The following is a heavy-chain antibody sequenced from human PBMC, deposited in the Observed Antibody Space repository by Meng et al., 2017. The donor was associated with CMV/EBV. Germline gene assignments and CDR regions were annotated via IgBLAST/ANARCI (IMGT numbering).Heavy chain of an antibody. V-gene: IGHV4-59*01. CDR1: GGSISSYY. Sequence: GSLRLSCTVSGGSISSYYWSWIRQPPGKGLEWIGYIYYSGSTNYNPSLKSGVTISVDTSKNQFSLKLSSVTAADTAVYYCAREGYDFWSGSPPRGWFDPWGQGTLVTVSS. J-gene: IGHJ5*02. CDR2: IYYSGST. D-gene: IGHD3-3*01. CDR3: AREGYDFWSGSPPRGWFDP.